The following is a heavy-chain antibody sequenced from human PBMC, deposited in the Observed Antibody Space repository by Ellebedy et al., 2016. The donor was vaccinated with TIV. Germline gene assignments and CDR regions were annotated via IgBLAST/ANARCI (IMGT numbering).Heavy chain of an antibody. D-gene: IGHD4-17*01. J-gene: IGHJ5*01. CDR2: IRGDSEK. Sequence: PGGSLRLSCEAFGFSFRSYWMSWARQAPGKRLEWVANIRGDSEKYYVDSVKGRFTISRDNGKNSLYLQMHSLRPEDTAVYYCARRGSYGDYAVQINSWFDSWGQGTLVTVSS. CDR3: ARRGSYGDYAVQINSWFDS. CDR1: GFSFRSYW. V-gene: IGHV3-7*01.